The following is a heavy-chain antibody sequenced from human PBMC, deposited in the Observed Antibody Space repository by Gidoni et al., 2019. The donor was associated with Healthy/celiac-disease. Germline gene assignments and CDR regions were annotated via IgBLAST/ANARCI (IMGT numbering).Heavy chain of an antibody. Sequence: EVQLLESGGGLVQPGGSLRLSCAASGFTFSSYAMSWVRQAPGKGLEWVSAISGSGGSTYYADSVKGRFTISRDNSKNTLYLQMNSLRAEDTAVYYCAKVLAGGIGYYYGMDVWGQGTTVTVSS. J-gene: IGHJ6*02. V-gene: IGHV3-23*01. D-gene: IGHD6-13*01. CDR3: AKVLAGGIGYYYGMDV. CDR2: ISGSGGST. CDR1: GFTFSSYA.